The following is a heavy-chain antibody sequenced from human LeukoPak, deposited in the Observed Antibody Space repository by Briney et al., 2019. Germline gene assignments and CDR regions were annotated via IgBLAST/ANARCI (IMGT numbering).Heavy chain of an antibody. V-gene: IGHV1-18*01. CDR3: ARDWAPHYYDSSGHPSGY. Sequence: ASVTVSCKASGYTFTSYGISWVRQAPGQGLEWMGWISAYNGNTNYAQKLQGRVTMTTDTSTSTAYMELRSLRSDDTAVYYCARDWAPHYYDSSGHPSGYWGQGTLVTVSS. D-gene: IGHD3-22*01. J-gene: IGHJ4*02. CDR2: ISAYNGNT. CDR1: GYTFTSYG.